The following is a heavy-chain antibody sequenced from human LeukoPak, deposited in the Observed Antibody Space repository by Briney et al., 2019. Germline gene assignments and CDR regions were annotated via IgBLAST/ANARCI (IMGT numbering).Heavy chain of an antibody. J-gene: IGHJ4*02. CDR1: GFTFDDYA. Sequence: GGSLRLSYAASGFTFDDYAMHWVRQAPGKGLEWVSGISWNSGSIGYADSVKGRFTISRDNAKNSLYLQMNSLRAEDTALYYCASHPYCSSTSCYDYWGQGTLVTVSS. D-gene: IGHD2-2*01. CDR3: ASHPYCSSTSCYDY. CDR2: ISWNSGSI. V-gene: IGHV3-9*01.